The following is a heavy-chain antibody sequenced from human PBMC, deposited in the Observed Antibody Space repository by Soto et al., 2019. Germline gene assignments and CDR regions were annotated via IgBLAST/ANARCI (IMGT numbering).Heavy chain of an antibody. CDR2: LIPIFGTA. Sequence: SVKVSCKASGGTYSSYAISWVRQVPGQGLEWMGGLIPIFGTANYAQKFPGRVTSTADESAGTAYMELSSLRSEDTAVYYCAILLKAAACTGWNGMDVVGQGATVTLAS. CDR1: GGTYSSYA. D-gene: IGHD6-13*01. V-gene: IGHV1-69*13. J-gene: IGHJ6*02. CDR3: AILLKAAACTGWNGMDV.